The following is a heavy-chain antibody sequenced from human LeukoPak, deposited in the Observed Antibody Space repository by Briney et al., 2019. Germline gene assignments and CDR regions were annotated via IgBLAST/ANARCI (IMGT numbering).Heavy chain of an antibody. Sequence: PSETLSLTCTVSGGSISNYFWSWIRQPPGKGLEWIGYIVYSGSTNYNPSLKSRVTISVDTSKNQFSLKLRSVTAADTAVFYCARGGGYDYFDYWGQGTLVTVFS. CDR3: ARGGGYDYFDY. V-gene: IGHV4-59*01. J-gene: IGHJ4*02. D-gene: IGHD5-12*01. CDR1: GGSISNYF. CDR2: IVYSGST.